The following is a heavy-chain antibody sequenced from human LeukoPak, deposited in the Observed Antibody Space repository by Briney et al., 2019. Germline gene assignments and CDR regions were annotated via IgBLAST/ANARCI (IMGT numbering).Heavy chain of an antibody. V-gene: IGHV1-18*01. CDR3: ARGAKTTGRDGYNSFDY. D-gene: IGHD5-24*01. J-gene: IGHJ4*02. CDR1: GYTFTSYG. CDR2: ISAYNGNT. Sequence: ASVKVSCKASGYTFTSYGISWVRQAPGQGLEWMGWISAYNGNTNYAQKLQGRVTMTTDTSTSTAYMELRSLRSDDTAVYYRARGAKTTGRDGYNSFDYWGQGTLVTVSS.